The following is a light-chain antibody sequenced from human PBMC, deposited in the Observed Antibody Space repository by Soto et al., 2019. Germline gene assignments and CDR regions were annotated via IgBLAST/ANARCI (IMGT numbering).Light chain of an antibody. CDR2: AGS. V-gene: IGLV2-23*03. Sequence: QSALTQPASVSGSPGQSITISCTGSSSDGGPYNLVSWYQQHPCKAPKLMIYAGSKLPSGVSHRFSGSKCGNTASLTISGRQAEDEADYYCCSYAGSSTFVVFGGGPQVT. J-gene: IGLJ2*01. CDR1: SSDGGPYNL. CDR3: CSYAGSSTFVV.